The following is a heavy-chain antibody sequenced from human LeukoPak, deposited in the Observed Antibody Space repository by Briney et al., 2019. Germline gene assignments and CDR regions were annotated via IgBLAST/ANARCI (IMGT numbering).Heavy chain of an antibody. CDR1: GFTFSSYE. D-gene: IGHD3-10*01. CDR3: ARSPGNYYYYMDV. J-gene: IGHJ6*03. Sequence: PGGSLRLSCAASGFTFSSYEMNWVRQAPGKGLEWVSYISSSGSTIYYADSVKGRFTISRDNAKNSLYLQMNGLRAEDTAVYYCARSPGNYYYYMDVWGKGTTVTVSS. V-gene: IGHV3-48*03. CDR2: ISSSGSTI.